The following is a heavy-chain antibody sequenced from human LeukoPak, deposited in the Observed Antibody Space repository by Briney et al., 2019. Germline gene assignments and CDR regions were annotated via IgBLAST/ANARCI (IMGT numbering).Heavy chain of an antibody. V-gene: IGHV3-48*03. CDR2: IRSTGSST. CDR1: GFSFSNYE. Sequence: GGSLRLSCAASGFSFSNYEMNWVRQAPGKGLEWVSYIRSTGSSTAYADSVKGRFAISRDNAKNSLYLQMNGLRVEDTAVYYCARVYYASWSGQPLSQHWLDPWGQGTLVTVSS. CDR3: ARVYYASWSGQPLSQHWLDP. J-gene: IGHJ5*02. D-gene: IGHD3-3*01.